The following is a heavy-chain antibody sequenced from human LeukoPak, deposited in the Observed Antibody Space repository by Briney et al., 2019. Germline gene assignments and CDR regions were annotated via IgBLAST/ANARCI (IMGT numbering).Heavy chain of an antibody. D-gene: IGHD4-17*01. Sequence: GGSLRLSCAASGFTFSSYSMNWVRQAPGKGLEWVSYISSSSSTIYYADSVKGRFTISRDNAKNSLYLQMNSLRAEDTAVFYCARDIIYGDYYHPLFDYWGQGTLVTVSS. CDR1: GFTFSSYS. CDR2: ISSSSSTI. J-gene: IGHJ4*02. CDR3: ARDIIYGDYYHPLFDY. V-gene: IGHV3-48*04.